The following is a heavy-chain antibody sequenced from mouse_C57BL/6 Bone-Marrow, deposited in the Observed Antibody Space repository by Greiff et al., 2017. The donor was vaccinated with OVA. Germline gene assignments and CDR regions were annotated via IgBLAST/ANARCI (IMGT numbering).Heavy chain of an antibody. CDR2: IYPGSGST. Sequence: QVQLQQSGAELVKPGASVKMSCKASGYTFTSYWITWVKQRPGQGLEWIGDIYPGSGSTNYNEKFKSKATLTVDTSSSTAYMQLSSLTSEDSAVYYCATYYSNYSYFDVWGTGTTVTVSS. D-gene: IGHD2-5*01. V-gene: IGHV1-55*01. CDR3: ATYYSNYSYFDV. CDR1: GYTFTSYW. J-gene: IGHJ1*03.